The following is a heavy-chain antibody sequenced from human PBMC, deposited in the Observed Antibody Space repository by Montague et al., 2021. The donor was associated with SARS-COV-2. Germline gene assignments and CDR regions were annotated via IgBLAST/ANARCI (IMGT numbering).Heavy chain of an antibody. J-gene: IGHJ4*02. CDR1: GFSLSTSGLC. D-gene: IGHD4-23*01. Sequence: PALVKPTQTLTLTCTFSGFSLSTSGLCVSWIRQPPGKALEWLTLSDWDDDKYYSTSLKTRLTISKDTSKNQVVLTMTNMDPADTATYYCARSYGTTVVTRAFDYWGQGTLVTVSS. CDR3: ARSYGTTVVTRAFDY. CDR2: SDWDDDK. V-gene: IGHV2-70*01.